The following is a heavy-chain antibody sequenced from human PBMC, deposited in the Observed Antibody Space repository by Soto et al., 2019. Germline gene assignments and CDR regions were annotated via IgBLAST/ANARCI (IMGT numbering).Heavy chain of an antibody. CDR3: ASSFTVPAAIGY. CDR1: GDSVSSTTYY. Sequence: PSETLSLTCTVSGDSVSSTTYYWSWIRQPPGKGLEWIGFIYYTGSTHYNPSLKSRVTISIDRSKNQFSLKLSSVTAADTAVYYCASSFTVPAAIGYWGQGTLVTVSS. D-gene: IGHD2-2*02. CDR2: IYYTGST. V-gene: IGHV4-61*01. J-gene: IGHJ4*02.